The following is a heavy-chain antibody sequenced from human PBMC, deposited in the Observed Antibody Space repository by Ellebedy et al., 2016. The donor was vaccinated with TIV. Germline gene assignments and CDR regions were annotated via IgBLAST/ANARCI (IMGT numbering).Heavy chain of an antibody. J-gene: IGHJ4*02. V-gene: IGHV3-53*01. CDR2: IYSGGST. CDR3: ARKTDTGTSGDY. Sequence: GESLKISCAASGFTVGNNFMRWVRQAPGKGLEWVSLIYSGGSTDYADSVKGRFTISRDSSKNTLYLQMNSLRAEETAMYYCARKTDTGTSGDYWGQGTPVTVSS. CDR1: GFTVGNNF. D-gene: IGHD1-1*01.